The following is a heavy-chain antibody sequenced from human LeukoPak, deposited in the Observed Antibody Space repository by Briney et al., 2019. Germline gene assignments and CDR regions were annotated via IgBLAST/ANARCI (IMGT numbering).Heavy chain of an antibody. D-gene: IGHD2-15*01. CDR3: ARQGYCSGGSCYAHYYGMDV. CDR1: GGSISSYY. V-gene: IGHV4-59*08. Sequence: SETLSLTCTVSGGSISSYYWSWIRQPPGKGLEWIGYIYYSGSTNYNPSLKSRVTISVDTSKNQFSLKLSSLTAADTAVYYCARQGYCSGGSCYAHYYGMDVWGQGTTVTVSS. CDR2: IYYSGST. J-gene: IGHJ6*02.